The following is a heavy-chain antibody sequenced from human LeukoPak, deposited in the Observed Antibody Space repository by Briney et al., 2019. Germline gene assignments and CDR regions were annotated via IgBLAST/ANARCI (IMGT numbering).Heavy chain of an antibody. CDR2: ISRSSDYI. CDR3: ATLYCSGGSCSYYDY. J-gene: IGHJ4*02. V-gene: IGHV3-21*01. CDR1: GFTFSSYN. D-gene: IGHD2-15*01. Sequence: GGSLRLSCAASGFTFSSYNMNWVRQAPGKGLEWVSSISRSSDYIYYADSVKGRFTVSRDNAKNSLFLQMNSLRAEDTAVYYCATLYCSGGSCSYYDYWGQGTLVTVSS.